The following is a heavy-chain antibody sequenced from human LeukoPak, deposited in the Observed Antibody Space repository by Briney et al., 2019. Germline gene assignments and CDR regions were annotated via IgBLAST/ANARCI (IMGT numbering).Heavy chain of an antibody. D-gene: IGHD3-10*01. V-gene: IGHV4-59*01. J-gene: IGHJ4*02. CDR2: IYYSGST. CDR1: GGSISSYY. CDR3: ARGDGSGSYRLRYYYFDY. Sequence: SETLSLTCTVSGGSISSYYWSWIRQPPGKGLEWIGYIYYSGSTNYNPSLKSRVTISVDTSKNQFSLKLSSVTAADTAVYYCARGDGSGSYRLRYYYFDYWGQGTLVTVSS.